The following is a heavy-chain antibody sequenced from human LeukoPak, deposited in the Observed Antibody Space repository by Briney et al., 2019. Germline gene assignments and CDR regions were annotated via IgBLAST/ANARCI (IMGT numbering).Heavy chain of an antibody. CDR1: GGSISSSSYY. CDR3: ARGGYQLLKGAFDY. D-gene: IGHD2-2*01. CDR2: IYYSGST. Sequence: RPSETLSLTCTVSGGSISSSSYYWGWIRQPPGKGLEWIGSIYYSGSTYYNPSLKSRVTISVDTSKNQFTPKLSSVTAADTAVYYCARGGYQLLKGAFDYWGQGTLVTVSS. V-gene: IGHV4-39*06. J-gene: IGHJ4*02.